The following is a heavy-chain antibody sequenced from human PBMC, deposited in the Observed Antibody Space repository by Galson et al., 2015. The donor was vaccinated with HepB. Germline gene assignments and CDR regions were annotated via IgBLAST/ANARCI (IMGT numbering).Heavy chain of an antibody. CDR1: GFTFSNYW. CDR3: ARGYGDYPNWFDP. Sequence: SLRLSCAASGFTFSNYWMTWVRQAPGKGLEWVANIKQDGSAKYYVDSVKGRFTISRDNPKDSLYLQMNSLRAEDTAVYYCARGYGDYPNWFDPWGQETLVTVSS. J-gene: IGHJ5*02. V-gene: IGHV3-7*04. CDR2: IKQDGSAK. D-gene: IGHD4-17*01.